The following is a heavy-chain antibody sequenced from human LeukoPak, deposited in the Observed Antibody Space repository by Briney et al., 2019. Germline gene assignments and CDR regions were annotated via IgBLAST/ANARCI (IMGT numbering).Heavy chain of an antibody. D-gene: IGHD1-26*01. CDR3: ARVRGIVGATFHYYYYGMDV. CDR2: INPSGGST. Sequence: VASVKVSCKASGYTFTSYYMHWVRQAPGQGLEWMGIINPSGGSTSYAQKFQGRVTMTRDTSTSTVYMELSSLRSEDTAVYYCARVRGIVGATFHYYYYGMDVWGQGTTVTVSS. CDR1: GYTFTSYY. V-gene: IGHV1-46*01. J-gene: IGHJ6*02.